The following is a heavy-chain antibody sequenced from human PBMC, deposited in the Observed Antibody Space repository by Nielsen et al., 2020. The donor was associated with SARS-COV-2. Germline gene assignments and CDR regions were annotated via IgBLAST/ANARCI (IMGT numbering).Heavy chain of an antibody. CDR3: ARDACSSTSCYGLYYYYYGMDV. CDR1: GFTFSSYS. V-gene: IGHV3-21*01. D-gene: IGHD2-2*01. Sequence: ESLKISRAASGFTFSSYSMNWVRQAPGKGLEWVSSISSSSSYIYYADSVKGRFTISRDNAKNSLYLQMNSLRAEDMAVYYCARDACSSTSCYGLYYYYYGMDVWGQGTTVTVSS. CDR2: ISSSSSYI. J-gene: IGHJ6*02.